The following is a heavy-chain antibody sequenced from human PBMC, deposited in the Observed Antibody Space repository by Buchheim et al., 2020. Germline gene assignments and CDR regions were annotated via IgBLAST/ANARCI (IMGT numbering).Heavy chain of an antibody. CDR1: GFTFSSYG. D-gene: IGHD3-16*02. CDR2: IWYDGSNK. J-gene: IGHJ4*02. Sequence: QVQLVESGGGVVQPGRSLRLSCAASGFTFSSYGMHWVRQAPGKGLEWVAVIWYDGSNKYYADSVKGRFTISRDNSKNTLYLQMSSLRAEDTAVYYCARDAQNGGSYRFDHWGQGTL. CDR3: ARDAQNGGSYRFDH. V-gene: IGHV3-33*01.